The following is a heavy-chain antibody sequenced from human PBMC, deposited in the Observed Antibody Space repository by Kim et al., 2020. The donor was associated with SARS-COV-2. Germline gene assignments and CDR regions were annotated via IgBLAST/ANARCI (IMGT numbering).Heavy chain of an antibody. D-gene: IGHD3-10*01. J-gene: IGHJ4*02. Sequence: ADPRKGRFNISRDKAKNTLYLQMNSLRAEDTAVYYWAKMITMVRGGDYWGQGTLVTVSS. CDR3: AKMITMVRGGDY. V-gene: IGHV3-30*02.